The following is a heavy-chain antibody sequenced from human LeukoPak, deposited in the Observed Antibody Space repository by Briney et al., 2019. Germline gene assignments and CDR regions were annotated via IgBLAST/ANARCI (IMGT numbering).Heavy chain of an antibody. Sequence: SQTLSLTCAISGDSVSSNSAALNWIRQSPSRGLEWLVRTYYRSKWYNDYAVSVKSRITINPDTSKNQFSLQLNSVTPEDTAVYYCARDIAARRGLYNWFDPWGQGTLVTVSS. CDR2: TYYRSKWYN. J-gene: IGHJ5*02. D-gene: IGHD6-6*01. CDR1: GDSVSSNSAA. V-gene: IGHV6-1*01. CDR3: ARDIAARRGLYNWFDP.